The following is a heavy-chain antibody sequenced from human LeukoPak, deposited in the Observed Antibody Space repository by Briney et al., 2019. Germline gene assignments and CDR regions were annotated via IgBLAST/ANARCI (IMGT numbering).Heavy chain of an antibody. V-gene: IGHV7-4-1*02. Sequence: ASVKVSCKASGYSFTSYGMHWVRQAPGQGLEWMGWINTNTWNPTYAQGFTGRFVFSLDTSVSTAYLQISSLNTEDTAVYYCAIDQPVAGVSNFDSWGQGTLVTVSS. J-gene: IGHJ4*02. CDR3: AIDQPVAGVSNFDS. CDR1: GYSFTSYG. D-gene: IGHD6-19*01. CDR2: INTNTWNP.